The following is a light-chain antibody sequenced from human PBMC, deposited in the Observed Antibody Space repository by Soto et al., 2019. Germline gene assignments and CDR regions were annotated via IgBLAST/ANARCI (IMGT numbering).Light chain of an antibody. CDR1: QSVSSN. Sequence: EIVFTQSPCTLSLSPGERATLSCRASQSVSSNFAWYQQKPGQAPRLLIYGASNRATGIPDRFSGSGSGTDFTLTISRLEPEDFAIYYCQQYNNWPPFTFGPGTKVDI. CDR3: QQYNNWPPFT. J-gene: IGKJ3*01. CDR2: GAS. V-gene: IGKV3D-15*01.